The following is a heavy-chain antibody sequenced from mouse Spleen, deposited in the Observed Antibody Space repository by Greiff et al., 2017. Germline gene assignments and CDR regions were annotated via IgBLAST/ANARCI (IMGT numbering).Heavy chain of an antibody. CDR2: INPNYGTT. CDR1: GYSFTDYN. J-gene: IGHJ4*01. D-gene: IGHD1-1*01. Sequence: EVKLQESGPELVKPGASVKISCKASGYSFTDYNMNWVKQSHGKSLEWIGVINPNYGTTSYNQKFQGKATITADTSSNTAYLQLSSLTSEDTAVYYCARGGSSYGYAMDYWGQGTSVTVSS. V-gene: IGHV1-39*01. CDR3: ARGGSSYGYAMDY.